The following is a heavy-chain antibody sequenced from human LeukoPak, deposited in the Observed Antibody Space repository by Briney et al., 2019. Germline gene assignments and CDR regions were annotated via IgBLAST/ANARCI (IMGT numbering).Heavy chain of an antibody. CDR2: IYIGGST. CDR1: GFNVSNNY. J-gene: IGHJ4*02. V-gene: IGHV3-66*01. Sequence: GGSLRLSCAASGFNVSNNYMSWVRQAPGTGLEWVSVIYIGGSTYYADSVKGRFTISRDNSKNTLYLQMNSLRGEDTAVYYCARGLAGEDWGQGTLVTVSS. D-gene: IGHD6-19*01. CDR3: ARGLAGED.